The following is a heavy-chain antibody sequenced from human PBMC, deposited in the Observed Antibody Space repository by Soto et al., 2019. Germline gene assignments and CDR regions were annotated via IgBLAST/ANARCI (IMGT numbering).Heavy chain of an antibody. CDR2: INPNSGGT. CDR1: GYTFTGYY. Sequence: ASVKVSCKASGYTFTGYYMHWVRQAPGQGLEWMGWINPNSGGTNYAQKFQGRVTMTRDTSISTAYMELSRLRSDDTAVYYCARANYYYDSSAYYRNFDYWGQRTLVTVSS. D-gene: IGHD3-22*01. CDR3: ARANYYYDSSAYYRNFDY. J-gene: IGHJ4*02. V-gene: IGHV1-2*02.